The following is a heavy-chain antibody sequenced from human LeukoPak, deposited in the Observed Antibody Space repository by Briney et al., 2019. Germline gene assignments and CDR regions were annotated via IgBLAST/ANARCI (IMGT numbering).Heavy chain of an antibody. CDR2: IRSKRNKYAT. CDR1: GFSFSGSA. D-gene: IGHD5-18*01. J-gene: IGHJ4*02. Sequence: GGSLRLSCAASGFSFSGSALHWVRQASGKGLEWGGRIRSKRNKYATEYGASVTGRFTISRDESKNTAYLQMNSLKSEDTAVYYCTRQGEPTALIDHWGQGTLVSVSS. V-gene: IGHV3-73*01. CDR3: TRQGEPTALIDH.